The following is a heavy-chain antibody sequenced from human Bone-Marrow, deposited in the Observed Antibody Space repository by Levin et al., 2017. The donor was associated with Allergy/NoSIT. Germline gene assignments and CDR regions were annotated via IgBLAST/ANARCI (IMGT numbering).Heavy chain of an antibody. J-gene: IGHJ4*02. CDR1: GYSFTSYW. CDR3: ARRDSDGSNYFDY. V-gene: IGHV5-51*01. D-gene: IGHD4-23*01. CDR2: IFPSDSDT. Sequence: GESLKISCQASGYSFTSYWFGWVRQRPGKGLEWMGLIFPSDSDTRVSPSFQGQIILSVDKSISTAYLQWSSLRASASAMYYCARRDSDGSNYFDYWGQGTLVTVSS.